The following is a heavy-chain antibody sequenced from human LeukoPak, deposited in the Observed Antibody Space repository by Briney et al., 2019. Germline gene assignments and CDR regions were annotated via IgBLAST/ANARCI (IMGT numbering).Heavy chain of an antibody. D-gene: IGHD6-13*01. CDR3: ARESYSSSWYGDYFDY. CDR2: INHSGST. CDR1: GGSFSGYY. V-gene: IGHV4-34*01. Sequence: SETLSLTCAVYGGSFSGYYWSWIRQPPGKGLEWIGEINHSGSTNYNPPLKSRVTISVDTSKNQFSLKLSSVTAADTAVYYCARESYSSSWYGDYFDYWGQGTLVTVSS. J-gene: IGHJ4*02.